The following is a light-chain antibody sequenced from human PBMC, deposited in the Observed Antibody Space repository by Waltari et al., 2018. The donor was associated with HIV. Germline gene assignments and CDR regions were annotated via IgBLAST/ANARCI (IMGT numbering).Light chain of an antibody. CDR2: KVS. Sequence: DIQMTQSPSTLSASVGNRVTITCRASRNVRNWLAWYQQKPGKAPTLLIYKVSTLESGVPSRFSGSGSGTEFTLTISSLQPDDFATYYCQQFNYYWTFGQGTKVEVK. CDR1: RNVRNW. V-gene: IGKV1-5*03. J-gene: IGKJ1*01. CDR3: QQFNYYWT.